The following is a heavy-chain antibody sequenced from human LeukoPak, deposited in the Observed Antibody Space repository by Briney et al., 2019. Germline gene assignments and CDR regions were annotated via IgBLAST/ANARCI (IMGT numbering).Heavy chain of an antibody. CDR1: GFTFSGYA. V-gene: IGHV3-23*01. CDR2: ISGSGGST. J-gene: IGHJ4*02. D-gene: IGHD2-8*01. Sequence: GVSLRLSCAASGFTFSGYAMSWVRQAPGKGLEWVSAISGSGGSTYYADSVKGRFTISRDNSKNTLYLQMNSLRAEDTAVYYCAKDPSNGALRPPNYFDYWGQGTLVAVSS. CDR3: AKDPSNGALRPPNYFDY.